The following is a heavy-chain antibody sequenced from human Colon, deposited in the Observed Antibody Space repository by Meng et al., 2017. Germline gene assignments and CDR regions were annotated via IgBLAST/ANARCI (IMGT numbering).Heavy chain of an antibody. CDR2: ISSSSSYI. CDR3: TGESRGASPGPFDI. Sequence: GASLDISCAAAGFTFSSYSMNWVRQAPEKRVEWVSSISSSSSYIYYADSVKGRFTISRDNAKNSLYLQMNSLRAEDTAVYYCTGESRGASPGPFDIWGQGTMVTVSS. D-gene: IGHD1-26*01. V-gene: IGHV3-21*01. J-gene: IGHJ3*02. CDR1: GFTFSSYS.